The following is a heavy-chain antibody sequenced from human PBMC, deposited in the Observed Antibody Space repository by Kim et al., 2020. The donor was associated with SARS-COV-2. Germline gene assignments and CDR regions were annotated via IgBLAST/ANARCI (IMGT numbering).Heavy chain of an antibody. V-gene: IGHV7-4-1*02. Sequence: QGVTGRFVFSLDTSVSTAYLQISSLKAEDTAVYYCARDGVAAAIPYYFDYWGQGTLVTVSS. D-gene: IGHD6-13*01. CDR3: ARDGVAAAIPYYFDY. J-gene: IGHJ4*02.